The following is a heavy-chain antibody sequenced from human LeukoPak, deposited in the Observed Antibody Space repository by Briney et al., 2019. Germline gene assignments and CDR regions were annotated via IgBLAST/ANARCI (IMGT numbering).Heavy chain of an antibody. V-gene: IGHV3-53*01. J-gene: IGHJ4*02. D-gene: IGHD3-10*01. CDR2: IYSGGST. Sequence: GGSLRLSCAASGFTVSSNYMSWVRQAPGKGLEWVSVIYSGGSTYYADSVKGRFTISRDNSKNTLYLQMNSLRAEDTAVYYCATAGMVRGVIKSPDYWGQGTLVTVSS. CDR3: ATAGMVRGVIKSPDY. CDR1: GFTVSSNY.